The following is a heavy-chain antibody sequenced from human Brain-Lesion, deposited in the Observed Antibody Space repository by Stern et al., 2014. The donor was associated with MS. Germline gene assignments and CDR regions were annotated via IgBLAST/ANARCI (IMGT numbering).Heavy chain of an antibody. CDR1: GGSISSSNHY. J-gene: IGHJ4*02. V-gene: IGHV4-39*01. D-gene: IGHD6-19*01. CDR2: IYYSGTT. Sequence: LVESGPGLVKPSETLSLTCTVSGGSISSSNHYWGWIRQPPGKGLEWIGAIYYSGTTSYSPSLKSRVTISVDTSKTQFSLTLSSVTAADTAVYYCARLVAGFYFDFWGPGSPVTVSS. CDR3: ARLVAGFYFDF.